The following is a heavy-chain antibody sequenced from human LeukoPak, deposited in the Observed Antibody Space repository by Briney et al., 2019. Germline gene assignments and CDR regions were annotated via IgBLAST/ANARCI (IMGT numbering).Heavy chain of an antibody. D-gene: IGHD2-21*02. V-gene: IGHV4-39*01. CDR2: IYYSGSS. CDR3: AAIYCGGDCYSGFYDY. CDR1: GGSISSSSYY. J-gene: IGHJ4*02. Sequence: SGTLSLTCTVSGGSISSSSYYWGWVRQPPGKGLEWIGTIYYSGSSYNNPSLKSRVTISIDTSKKQFSLKVTSVTAADTAVYYCAAIYCGGDCYSGFYDYWGQGTLVVVSS.